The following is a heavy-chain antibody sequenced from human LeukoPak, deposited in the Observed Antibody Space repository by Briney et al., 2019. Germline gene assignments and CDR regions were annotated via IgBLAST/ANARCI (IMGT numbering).Heavy chain of an antibody. D-gene: IGHD2/OR15-2a*01. V-gene: IGHV3-74*01. J-gene: IGHJ5*02. Sequence: GGSLRLACAASGFNFNNYWMHWVRQTPGKGLEWVSRINSDGSTTTYADSVKGRFIISRDNTKNMLYLQMNSLTAEDTAMYYCASLSQYPSAWFDPWGQGTLVTVSS. CDR1: GFNFNNYW. CDR2: INSDGSTT. CDR3: ASLSQYPSAWFDP.